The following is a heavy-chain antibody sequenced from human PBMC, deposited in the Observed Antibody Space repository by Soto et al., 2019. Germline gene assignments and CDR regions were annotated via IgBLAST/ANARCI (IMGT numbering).Heavy chain of an antibody. CDR1: GFTFSSYA. CDR2: ISGSGGST. V-gene: IGHV3-23*01. Sequence: GGSLRLSCAASGFTFSSYAMSWVRQAPGKGLEWVSAISGSGGSTYYADSVKGRFTISRDNSKNTLYLQMNSLRAEDTAVYYCAKYDAGWDDSPPREKYFQHWGQGTLVTVSS. D-gene: IGHD3-22*01. CDR3: AKYDAGWDDSPPREKYFQH. J-gene: IGHJ1*01.